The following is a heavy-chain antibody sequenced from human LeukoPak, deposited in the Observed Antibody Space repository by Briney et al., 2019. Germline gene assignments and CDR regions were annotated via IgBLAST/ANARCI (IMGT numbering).Heavy chain of an antibody. CDR3: ARHYYDRLPFDP. Sequence: GGSLSLSCAASGFTFSSYSMNWVRQAPGKGREWVSSISSSSSYIYYADSVKGRFTISRDNAKNSLYLQMNSLRAEDTAVYYCARHYYDRLPFDPWGQGTLVTVSS. CDR1: GFTFSSYS. CDR2: ISSSSSYI. D-gene: IGHD3-22*01. J-gene: IGHJ5*02. V-gene: IGHV3-21*04.